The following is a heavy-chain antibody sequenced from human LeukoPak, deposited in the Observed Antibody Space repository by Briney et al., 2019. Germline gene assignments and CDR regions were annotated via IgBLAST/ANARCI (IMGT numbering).Heavy chain of an antibody. V-gene: IGHV5-51*01. Sequence: GESLKISCKGSGYSFTSYWIGWVRQMPGKGLEWMGIIYPGDSDTRYSPSFQGQVTISADKSISTAYLQWSSLKASDTAMYYCASSNGYSSSWYGDEHAFDTWGQGTMVTVSS. D-gene: IGHD6-13*01. CDR3: ASSNGYSSSWYGDEHAFDT. CDR2: IYPGDSDT. J-gene: IGHJ3*02. CDR1: GYSFTSYW.